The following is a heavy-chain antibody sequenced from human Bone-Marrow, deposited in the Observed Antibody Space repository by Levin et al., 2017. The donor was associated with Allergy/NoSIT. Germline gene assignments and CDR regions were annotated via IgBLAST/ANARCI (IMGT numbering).Heavy chain of an antibody. CDR1: GFTFSNYW. J-gene: IGHJ5*02. CDR3: ARDQWSVVVVAATPGNNWFDP. Sequence: GASVKVSCAASGFTFSNYWMSWVRQAPGKGLEWVANIKQDGSEKYYVDSVKGRFSISRDNAKDSLFLQMNSLRAEDTAVYYCARDQWSVVVVAATPGNNWFDPWGQGTLVTVSS. CDR2: IKQDGSEK. D-gene: IGHD2-15*01. V-gene: IGHV3-7*01.